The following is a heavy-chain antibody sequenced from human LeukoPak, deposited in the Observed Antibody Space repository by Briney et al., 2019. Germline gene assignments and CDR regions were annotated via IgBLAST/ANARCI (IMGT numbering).Heavy chain of an antibody. V-gene: IGHV3-30*02. Sequence: PGGSLRLSCAASGFTFSSYGMNWVRQAPGKGLEWVAFIRYDGSNKYYADSVKGRFTISRDNSKNTLYLQMNSLRAEDTAVYYCARGEDSSGYRNWFDPWGQGTLVTVSS. J-gene: IGHJ5*02. CDR3: ARGEDSSGYRNWFDP. CDR1: GFTFSSYG. D-gene: IGHD3-22*01. CDR2: IRYDGSNK.